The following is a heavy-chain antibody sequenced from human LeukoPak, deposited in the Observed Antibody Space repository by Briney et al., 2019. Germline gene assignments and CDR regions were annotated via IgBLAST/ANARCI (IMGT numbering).Heavy chain of an antibody. CDR3: ASWDYYATDY. CDR1: GDSIRSSGYY. J-gene: IGHJ4*02. Sequence: PSETLSLTCIVSGDSIRSSGYYWGWIRQPPGKGLEWIGSMFYGETTSYSPSLQGRVTISLDTSKNQFSLKLSSVTAADTAVYYCASWDYYATDYWGQGTLVTVSS. D-gene: IGHD3-10*01. V-gene: IGHV4-39*01. CDR2: MFYGETT.